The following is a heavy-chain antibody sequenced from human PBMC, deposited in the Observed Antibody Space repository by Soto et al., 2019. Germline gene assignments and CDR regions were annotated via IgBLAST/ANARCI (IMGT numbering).Heavy chain of an antibody. CDR1: GYTFTSYG. CDR3: ARNDFWSGYYHRFDY. Sequence: ASVKVSCKASGYTFTSYGISWVRQAPGQGLEWMGWISAYNGNTNYAQKLQGRVTMTTDTSTSTAYMELTSLRSDDTAVYYCARNDFWSGYYHRFDYWGQGTLVTVSS. V-gene: IGHV1-18*01. J-gene: IGHJ4*02. CDR2: ISAYNGNT. D-gene: IGHD3-3*01.